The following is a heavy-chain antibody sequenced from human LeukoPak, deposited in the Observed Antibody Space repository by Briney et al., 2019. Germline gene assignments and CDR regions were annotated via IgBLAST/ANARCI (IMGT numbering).Heavy chain of an antibody. D-gene: IGHD2-21*01. J-gene: IGHJ4*02. CDR3: ARGVGGVDY. Sequence: GGSLRLSCAASGFTFDDYAMHWVRQAPGKGLEWVSGISWNSGSIGYADSVKGRFTVSRDNARNSVYLQMNSLTAEDMAVYYCARGVGGVDYWGQGTLVTVSS. CDR2: ISWNSGSI. CDR1: GFTFDDYA. V-gene: IGHV3-9*03.